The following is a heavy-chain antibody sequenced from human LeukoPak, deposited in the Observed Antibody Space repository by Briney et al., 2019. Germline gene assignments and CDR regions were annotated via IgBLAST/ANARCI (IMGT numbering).Heavy chain of an antibody. V-gene: IGHV3-7*01. CDR2: IKEDGSEK. CDR3: AREYYYDSSGYGSFGY. CDR1: GFTVSSNY. J-gene: IGHJ4*02. D-gene: IGHD3-22*01. Sequence: GGSLRLSCAASGFTVSSNYMSWVRQAPGKGLEWVANIKEDGSEKYYMDSVKGRFTISRDNAKNSLYLQMSSLRAEDTAVYYCAREYYYDSSGYGSFGYWGQGTLVTVSS.